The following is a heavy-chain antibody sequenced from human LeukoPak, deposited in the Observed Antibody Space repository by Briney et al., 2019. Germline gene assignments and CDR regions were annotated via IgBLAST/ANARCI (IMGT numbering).Heavy chain of an antibody. J-gene: IGHJ4*02. V-gene: IGHV3-21*01. CDR2: ISSSSSYI. CDR1: GFTFSSYS. CDR3: ARAYEGD. Sequence: SGGSLRLSCAASGFTFSSYSMNWVRQAPGKGLEWVSSISSSSSYIYYAGSVKGRFTISRDDAKNSLYLQMNSLRAEDTAVYYCARAYEGDWGQGTLVTVSS. D-gene: IGHD5-12*01.